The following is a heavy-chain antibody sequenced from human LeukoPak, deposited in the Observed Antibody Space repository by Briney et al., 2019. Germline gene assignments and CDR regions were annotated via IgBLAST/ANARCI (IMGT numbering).Heavy chain of an antibody. D-gene: IGHD3-10*01. CDR1: GYTFTGYY. CDR3: ARDGVLLWFGEANNNWFDP. CDR2: INPDNGVT. V-gene: IGHV1-2*02. Sequence: ASVKVSCKASGYTFTGYYIHWVRQAPAQGLEWMGWINPDNGVTNYAQKFQGRVTMTGDTSISTAYMELSRLRSDDTAVYYCARDGVLLWFGEANNNWFDPWGQGTLVTVSS. J-gene: IGHJ5*02.